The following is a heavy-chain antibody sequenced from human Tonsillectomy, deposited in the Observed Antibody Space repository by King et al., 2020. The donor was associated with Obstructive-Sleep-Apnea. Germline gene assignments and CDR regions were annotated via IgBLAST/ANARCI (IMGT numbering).Heavy chain of an antibody. D-gene: IGHD2-15*01. CDR3: ARGGDCSGGSCFNYYYYYGMDV. J-gene: IGHJ6*02. CDR2: INHSGST. CDR1: GGSFSGYY. Sequence: VQLQQWGAGLLKPSETLSLTCAVYGGSFSGYYWSWIRQPPGKGLEWIGEINHSGSTNYNPSLKSRVTISVDTSKNQFSLKLSSVTAADTAVYYCARGGDCSGGSCFNYYYYYGMDVWGQGTTVTVSS. V-gene: IGHV4-34*01.